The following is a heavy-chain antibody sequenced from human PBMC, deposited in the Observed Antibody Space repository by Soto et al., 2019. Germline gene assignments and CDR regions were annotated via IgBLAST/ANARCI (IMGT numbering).Heavy chain of an antibody. D-gene: IGHD6-6*01. V-gene: IGHV4-39*01. CDR2: ICYSGST. Sequence: QLQLQESCPGLVKPWETLSRTCTVSGGSISSSSYYWGWIRQPPGEGLEWIGSICYSGSTYYNPYLKSRVTISADTSKNRCSVKLCSVTTGDPAVYDCARHWGAPRGNFDPWGQGTLVHVSS. CDR1: GGSISSSSYY. J-gene: IGHJ5*02. CDR3: ARHWGAPRGNFDP.